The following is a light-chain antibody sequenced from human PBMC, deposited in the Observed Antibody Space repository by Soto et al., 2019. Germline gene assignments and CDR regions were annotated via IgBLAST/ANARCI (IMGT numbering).Light chain of an antibody. CDR1: SNDVGGYNY. V-gene: IGLV2-8*01. Sequence: QSVLTQPPSASGSPGQSVTISCTGTSNDVGGYNYVSWYQQHPGKAPKLMIYEVSKRPSGVPDRFSGSKSGNTASLTVSGLHAEDEADYYCSSYAVRNNLLFGGGTKLTVL. CDR3: SSYAVRNNLL. J-gene: IGLJ2*01. CDR2: EVS.